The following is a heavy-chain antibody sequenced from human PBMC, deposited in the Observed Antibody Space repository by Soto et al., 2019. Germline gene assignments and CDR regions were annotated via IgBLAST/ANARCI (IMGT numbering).Heavy chain of an antibody. D-gene: IGHD2-2*01. CDR3: ALIKDCSRTDCYLASFDR. V-gene: IGHV2-26*01. Sequence: SGPTLVNPTETLTLTCTVSGLSLSTGKLGVSWIRQPPGKALEWLAHIFSNDDKSYSTSLRSRVTISKDTSGSQVVLTMTNMDPLDSGTYHCALIKDCSRTDCYLASFDRWGQGTLLTVSS. CDR1: GLSLSTGKLG. J-gene: IGHJ5*02. CDR2: IFSNDDK.